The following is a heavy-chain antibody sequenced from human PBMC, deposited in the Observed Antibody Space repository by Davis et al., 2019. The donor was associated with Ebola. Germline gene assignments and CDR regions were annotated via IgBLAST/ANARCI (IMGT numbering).Heavy chain of an antibody. CDR2: IYYSGST. V-gene: IGHV4-59*12. J-gene: IGHJ4*02. CDR1: GGSISSYY. D-gene: IGHD4-23*01. CDR3: AVRVRWINY. Sequence: MPSETLFLTCTVSGGSISSYYWSWIRQPPGKGLEWFGYIYYSGSTNYNPSLKSRVTISVDTSKNQFSLKLSSVTAADTAVYYCAVRVRWINYWGQGTLVTVSS.